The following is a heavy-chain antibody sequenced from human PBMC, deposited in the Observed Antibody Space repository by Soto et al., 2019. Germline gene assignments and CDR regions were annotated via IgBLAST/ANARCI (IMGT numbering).Heavy chain of an antibody. CDR3: VRTVFNAIAVAGGSLDY. J-gene: IGHJ4*02. V-gene: IGHV3-64D*08. CDR1: GFTFSNYA. CDR2: ISSNGGST. Sequence: GGSLRLSCSASGFTFSNYAMHWVRQAPGKGLEYVSAISSNGGSTYYADSVKGRFTISRDNSKNTLYLQMSSLRAEDTAVYYCVRTVFNAIAVAGGSLDYWGQGTLVTVSS. D-gene: IGHD6-19*01.